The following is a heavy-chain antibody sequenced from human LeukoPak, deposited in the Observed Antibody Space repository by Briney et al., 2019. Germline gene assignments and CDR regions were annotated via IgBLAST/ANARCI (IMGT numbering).Heavy chain of an antibody. J-gene: IGHJ4*02. CDR2: ISTHNGDT. CDR3: ARSHSSSWYVFEY. CDR1: GYTFTSYG. V-gene: IGHV1-18*01. D-gene: IGHD6-13*01. Sequence: EASVKVSCKTSGYTFTSYGISWVRQAPGLGLEWMGWISTHNGDTKYAQKFQGRVTMTTDTTTSTVSVELRSLRFDDTAVYYCARSHSSSWYVFEYWGQGTLATVSP.